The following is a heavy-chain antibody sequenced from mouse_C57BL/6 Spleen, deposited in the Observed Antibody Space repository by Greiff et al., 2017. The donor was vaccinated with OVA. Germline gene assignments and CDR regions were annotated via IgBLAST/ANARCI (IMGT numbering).Heavy chain of an antibody. CDR1: GYTFTDHT. Sequence: VQLQQSDAELVKPGASVKISCKVSGYTFTDHTIHWMKQRPEQGLEWIGYIYPRDGSTKYNEKFKGKATLTADKSSSTAYMQLNSLTSEDSAVYYCARSLYYYGSSYGHAMDYWGQGTSVTVSS. V-gene: IGHV1-78*01. CDR3: ARSLYYYGSSYGHAMDY. J-gene: IGHJ4*01. D-gene: IGHD1-1*01. CDR2: IYPRDGST.